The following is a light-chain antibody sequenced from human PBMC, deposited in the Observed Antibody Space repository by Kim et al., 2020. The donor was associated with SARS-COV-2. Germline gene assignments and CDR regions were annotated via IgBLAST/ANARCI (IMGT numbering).Light chain of an antibody. CDR1: QSLLQSNGYNY. CDR2: LGS. J-gene: IGKJ2*03. CDR3: MQALQTQRS. Sequence: ERASISCRSSQSLLQSNGYNYLDWYLQKPGQSPQLLIYLGSNRASGVPDRFSGSGSGTDFTLKISRVEAEDVGVYYCMQALQTQRSFGQGTKLEI. V-gene: IGKV2-28*01.